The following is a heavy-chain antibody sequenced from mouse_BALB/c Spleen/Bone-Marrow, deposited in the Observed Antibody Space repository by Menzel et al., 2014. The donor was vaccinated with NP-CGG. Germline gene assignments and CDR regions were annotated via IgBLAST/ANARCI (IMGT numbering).Heavy chain of an antibody. CDR2: ILPGSGST. CDR3: ARVITTTGRTWFAY. Sequence: QVQLQQSGAELMKPGASVKISCKATGYTFSSYWIEWVKQRPGHGLEWIGEILPGSGSTNYNEKFKGKATFTADTSSNTASMQLSSLTSEDSAVYYCARVITTTGRTWFAYWGQGTLVTVSA. J-gene: IGHJ3*01. D-gene: IGHD2-4*01. CDR1: GYTFSSYW. V-gene: IGHV1-9*01.